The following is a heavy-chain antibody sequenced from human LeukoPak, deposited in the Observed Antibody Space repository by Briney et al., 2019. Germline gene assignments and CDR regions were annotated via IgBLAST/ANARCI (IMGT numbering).Heavy chain of an antibody. CDR2: IYYSGST. V-gene: IGHV4-59*08. CDR3: ARSEMGDAFDI. CDR1: GGSISSYY. J-gene: IGHJ3*02. Sequence: PSETLSLTCTVSGGSISSYYWSWIRQPPGKGLEWIGYIYYSGSTNYNPSLKSRVTISVDTSKNQFSLKLSSVTAADTAVYYCARSEMGDAFDIWGQGTMVTVSS.